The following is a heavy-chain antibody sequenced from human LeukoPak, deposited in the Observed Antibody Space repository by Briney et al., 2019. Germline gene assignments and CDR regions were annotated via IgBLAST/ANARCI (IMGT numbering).Heavy chain of an antibody. CDR2: ISGSGGSK. J-gene: IGHJ4*02. CDR1: GFTFSTYG. V-gene: IGHV3-23*01. Sequence: GGSLRLSCAASGFTFSTYGMSWVRQAPGKGLEWVSGISGSGGSKYYADSVKGRFTISRDNSKNKLYLQMNSLRAEDTAIYYCAKDWDWELLIFDYWGQGTLVTVSS. CDR3: AKDWDWELLIFDY. D-gene: IGHD1-26*01.